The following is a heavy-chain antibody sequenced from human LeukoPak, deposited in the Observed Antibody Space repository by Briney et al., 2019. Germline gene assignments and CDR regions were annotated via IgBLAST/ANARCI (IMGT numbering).Heavy chain of an antibody. CDR3: ARGTGGWAVAEEQWELLG. CDR2: MNPNSGNT. CDR1: GYTFTSYD. Sequence: ASVKVSCKASGYTFTSYDISWVRQATGQGLEWMGWMNPNSGNTGYAQKFQGRVTMTRNTSISTAYMELSSLRSEDTAVYYCARGTGGWAVAEEQWELLGWGQGTLVTVSS. J-gene: IGHJ4*02. D-gene: IGHD1-26*01. V-gene: IGHV1-8*01.